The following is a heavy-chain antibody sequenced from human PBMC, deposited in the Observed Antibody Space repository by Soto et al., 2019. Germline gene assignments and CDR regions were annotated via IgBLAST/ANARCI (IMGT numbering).Heavy chain of an antibody. Sequence: QVHLVQSGAEVKKPGASVKVSCKASGYTFTSYGITWVRQAPGQGLEWMGRNSGHNGNTDYAQKLQARSIVTRDTYTSTDDMELSSLTSADKAVHYCARGRYGDYGGKGTLVTVSS. CDR1: GYTFTSYG. J-gene: IGHJ4*02. D-gene: IGHD1-1*01. CDR3: ARGRYGDY. V-gene: IGHV1-18*01. CDR2: NSGHNGNT.